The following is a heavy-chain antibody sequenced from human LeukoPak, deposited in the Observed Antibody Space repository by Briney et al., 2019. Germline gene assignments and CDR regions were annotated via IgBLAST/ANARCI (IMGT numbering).Heavy chain of an antibody. V-gene: IGHV3-48*03. D-gene: IGHD6-13*01. Sequence: TGGSLRLSCAASGFTFDIYDMNWVRQTPGKGLEWVSFISSSGSTILYADSVKGRFTISRDNTKNSLYLQMNILRAEDTAVYYCAAGYYFYYWGQGTLVTVSS. CDR1: GFTFDIYD. CDR2: ISSSGSTI. CDR3: AAGYYFYY. J-gene: IGHJ4*02.